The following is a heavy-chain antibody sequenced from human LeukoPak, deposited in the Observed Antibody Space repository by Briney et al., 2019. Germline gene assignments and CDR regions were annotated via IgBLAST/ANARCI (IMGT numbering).Heavy chain of an antibody. CDR2: ISGSGGST. V-gene: IGHV3-23*01. Sequence: PGGSLRLSCVASGFTFSSYAMTWVRQAPGKGLEWVSAISGSGGSTYYADSVKGRLTISRDNSKNTLYLQMNSLRAEGTAVYYCAKEGTGTTSVTSAFDFWGQGTLVTVSS. CDR1: GFTFSSYA. J-gene: IGHJ4*02. D-gene: IGHD1-1*01. CDR3: AKEGTGTTSVTSAFDF.